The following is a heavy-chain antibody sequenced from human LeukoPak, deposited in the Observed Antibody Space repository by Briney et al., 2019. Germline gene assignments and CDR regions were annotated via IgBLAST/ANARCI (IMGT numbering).Heavy chain of an antibody. Sequence: PGGSLRLSCAASGFTFGSYAMSWVREAPGKGLEWGSYISGRGGSTFYADSVKGRLTISRDNSKNPLFLQMNSLRAEDTAVYYCAKDSGYDQVGDPGLDYWGQGTLVTVSS. D-gene: IGHD5-12*01. CDR1: GFTFGSYA. CDR3: AKDSGYDQVGDPGLDY. V-gene: IGHV3-23*01. CDR2: ISGRGGST. J-gene: IGHJ4*02.